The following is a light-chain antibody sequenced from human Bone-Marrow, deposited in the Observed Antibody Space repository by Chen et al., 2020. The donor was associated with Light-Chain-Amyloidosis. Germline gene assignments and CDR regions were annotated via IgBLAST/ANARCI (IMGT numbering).Light chain of an antibody. J-gene: IGLJ3*02. CDR3: CAYAGRSSVV. Sequence: QSALTQPASVSGSPGQSITISCTGRRGDIGTYDFVSWYQQFPGKAPKLMIYGAIKRPSGVSDRFSGSKSGYTASLTIAGLQAEDEADYYCCAYAGRSSVVFGGGTKLPVL. V-gene: IGLV2-23*01. CDR1: RGDIGTYDF. CDR2: GAI.